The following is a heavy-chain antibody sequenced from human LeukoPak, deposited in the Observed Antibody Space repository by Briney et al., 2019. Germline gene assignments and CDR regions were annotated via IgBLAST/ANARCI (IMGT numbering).Heavy chain of an antibody. V-gene: IGHV4-34*01. CDR2: INHSGST. CDR3: ARGTTDYYASSFWFDP. J-gene: IGHJ5*02. D-gene: IGHD3-22*01. Sequence: SETLSLTCAVYGGSFSDYYWSWIRQPPGKGLEWIGEINHSGSTNYNPSLKSRVTISVDTSKNQFSLKLSSVTAADTAVYYCARGTTDYYASSFWFDPWGQGTLVTVSS. CDR1: GGSFSDYY.